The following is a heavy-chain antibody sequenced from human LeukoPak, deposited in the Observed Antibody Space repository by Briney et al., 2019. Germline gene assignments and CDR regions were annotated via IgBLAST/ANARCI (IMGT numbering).Heavy chain of an antibody. J-gene: IGHJ3*02. Sequence: YPGGSLRLSCAASGFTFSTYSLNWVRQAPGKGLEWVSYISSSGSTIYYADSVKGRFTISRDNAKNSLYLQMNSLRAEDTAVYYCASRGSVAAKLHDAFDIWGQGTMVTVSS. D-gene: IGHD2-15*01. CDR3: ASRGSVAAKLHDAFDI. CDR2: ISSSGSTI. CDR1: GFTFSTYS. V-gene: IGHV3-48*04.